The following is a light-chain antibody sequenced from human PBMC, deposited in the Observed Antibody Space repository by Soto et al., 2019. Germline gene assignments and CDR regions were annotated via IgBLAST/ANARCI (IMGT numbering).Light chain of an antibody. Sequence: IVITQSPATLYVSTGDSATLSCRAGQSVSNNLAWYQQTPGQTPRIVIYGASNRDTGVPARFSGSGSGTDFTLTISRLQSEDVAVDYCLQYDDWHRTFGQGTKVDIK. CDR1: QSVSNN. CDR3: LQYDDWHRT. V-gene: IGKV3-15*01. J-gene: IGKJ1*01. CDR2: GAS.